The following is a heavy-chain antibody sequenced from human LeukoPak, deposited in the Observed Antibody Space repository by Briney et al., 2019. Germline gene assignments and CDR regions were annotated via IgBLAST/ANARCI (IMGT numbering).Heavy chain of an antibody. V-gene: IGHV3-49*03. CDR3: TRAPREGWFGAPEKYFFDY. Sequence: GGSLRLSCTTSGFTFGDYAISWFRQAPGKGLEWVGFIRSKAYGGTTEYAASVNGIFTISRDDSKSIAYLQMNSLKIEDTALYYCTRAPREGWFGAPEKYFFDYWGQGTLVTVSS. CDR2: IRSKAYGGTT. D-gene: IGHD3-10*01. CDR1: GFTFGDYA. J-gene: IGHJ4*02.